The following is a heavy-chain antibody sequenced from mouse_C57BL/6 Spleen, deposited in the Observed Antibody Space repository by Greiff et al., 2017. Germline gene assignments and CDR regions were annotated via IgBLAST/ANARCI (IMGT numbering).Heavy chain of an antibody. CDR2: IYPGDGDT. Sequence: QVQLKQSGAELVKPGASVKISCKASGYAFSSSWMNWVKQRPGKGLEWIGQIYPGDGDTNYNGKFKGKATLTADKSSSTAYMQLSSLNSEDSAVYFCARFEVYFDYWGQGTTLTVSS. CDR3: ARFEVYFDY. V-gene: IGHV1-80*01. CDR1: GYAFSSSW. J-gene: IGHJ2*01.